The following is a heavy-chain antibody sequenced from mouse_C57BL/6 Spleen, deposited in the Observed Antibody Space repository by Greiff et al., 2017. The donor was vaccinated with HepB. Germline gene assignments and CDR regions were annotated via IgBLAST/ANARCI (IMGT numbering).Heavy chain of an antibody. CDR1: GFTFSDYG. J-gene: IGHJ4*01. CDR2: ISSGSSTI. Sequence: EVKLMESGGGLVKPGGSLKLSCAASGFTFSDYGMHWVRQAPEKGLEWVAYISSGSSTIYYADTVKGRFTISRDNAKNTLFLQMTSLRSEDTAMYYCARKLGRGDYYAMDYWGQGTSVTVSS. V-gene: IGHV5-17*01. CDR3: ARKLGRGDYYAMDY. D-gene: IGHD4-1*01.